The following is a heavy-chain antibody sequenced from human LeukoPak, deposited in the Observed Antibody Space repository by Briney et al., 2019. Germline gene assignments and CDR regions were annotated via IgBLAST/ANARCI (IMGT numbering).Heavy chain of an antibody. V-gene: IGHV3-30*03. Sequence: PGGSLRLSCRASGFTFRSLGMHWVRQAPGKGLEWVAVIAYNGSSAYYGDSVKGRFTISRDNSKNTLYLQLNSLRPEDTAVYYCARDQGFLEWTNWFDPWGQGTLVTVSS. CDR1: GFTFRSLG. CDR2: IAYNGSSA. J-gene: IGHJ5*02. CDR3: ARDQGFLEWTNWFDP. D-gene: IGHD3-3*01.